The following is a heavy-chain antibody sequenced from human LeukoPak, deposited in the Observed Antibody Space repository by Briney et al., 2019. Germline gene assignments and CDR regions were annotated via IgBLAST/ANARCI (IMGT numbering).Heavy chain of an antibody. Sequence: SETLSLTCTVSGGSISHYYWSWIRQPPGKGLEWIGYIYYSGTTNYNPSLTSRVTISVDTSKNQFSLKLNSVTAADTAVYYCAREDPRTKVPEGMDVWGQGTTVTVSS. CDR1: GGSISHYY. CDR3: AREDPRTKVPEGMDV. V-gene: IGHV4-59*01. D-gene: IGHD4/OR15-4a*01. J-gene: IGHJ6*02. CDR2: IYYSGTT.